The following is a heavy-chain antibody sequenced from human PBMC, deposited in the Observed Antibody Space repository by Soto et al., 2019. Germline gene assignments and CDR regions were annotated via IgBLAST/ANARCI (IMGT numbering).Heavy chain of an antibody. Sequence: EVQLVESGGGLVQPGGSLRLSCAASGFPLSSYTMNWVRQAPGKGLEWVSYLSPSIYNADSVKGRFTISRDNANNSLYLQMNSLRAEDTAVYYCARGSYYNYMDVWGKGTTVTVSS. CDR1: GFPLSSYT. CDR3: ARGSYYNYMDV. V-gene: IGHV3-48*01. CDR2: LSPSI. J-gene: IGHJ6*03.